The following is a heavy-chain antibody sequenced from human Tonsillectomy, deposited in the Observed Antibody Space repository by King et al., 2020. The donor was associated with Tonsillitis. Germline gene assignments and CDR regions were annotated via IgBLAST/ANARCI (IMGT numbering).Heavy chain of an antibody. CDR3: ANWFGEILYAYFDN. CDR1: GFTFSSHA. J-gene: IGHJ4*02. CDR2: ISGSGGSI. D-gene: IGHD3-10*01. V-gene: IGHV3-23*04. Sequence: VQLVESGGGLVQPGGSLRLSCAASGFTFSSHAMSWVRQAPGKGLEWVSAISGSGGSIYYADSVKGRFTISRDNSKNTLYLQMNSLRAEDTAVYYCANWFGEILYAYFDNWGQGILVTVSS.